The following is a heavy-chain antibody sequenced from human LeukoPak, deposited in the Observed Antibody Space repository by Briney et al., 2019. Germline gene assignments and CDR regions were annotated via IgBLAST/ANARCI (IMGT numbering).Heavy chain of an antibody. CDR2: IWFDGSNT. CDR3: ARGLGYSYGYGIDY. D-gene: IGHD5-18*01. J-gene: IGHJ4*02. V-gene: IGHV3-33*01. Sequence: PGRSLRLSCAASGFIFSSYAMHWVRQAPGKGPEWVAIIWFDGSNTYYAESVEGRFTISRDNSKNTLYLQMNSLRAEDTAVYSCARGLGYSYGYGIDYWGQGTLVIASP. CDR1: GFIFSSYA.